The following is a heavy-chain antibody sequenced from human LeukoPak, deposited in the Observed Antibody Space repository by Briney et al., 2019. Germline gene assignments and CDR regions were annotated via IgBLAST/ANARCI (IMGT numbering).Heavy chain of an antibody. V-gene: IGHV3-23*01. J-gene: IGHJ5*02. CDR2: ISGSGGST. CDR1: GFTFSSYA. Sequence: SGGSLRLSCAASGFTFSSYAMSWVRQAPGKGLEWVSAISGSGGSTYYADSVKGRFTISGDNSKNTLYLQMNSLRAEDTAVYYCAKGRPRYNWNDVDWFDPWGQGTLVTVSS. CDR3: AKGRPRYNWNDVDWFDP. D-gene: IGHD1-1*01.